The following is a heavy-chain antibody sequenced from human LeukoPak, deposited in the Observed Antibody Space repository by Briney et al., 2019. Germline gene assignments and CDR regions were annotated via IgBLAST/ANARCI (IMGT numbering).Heavy chain of an antibody. CDR1: GGSFSGYY. D-gene: IGHD4-17*01. CDR3: ARGGPKTVTKRGRIPYNWFDP. V-gene: IGHV4-34*01. Sequence: MASETLSLTCAVYGGSFSGYYWSWIRQPPGKGLEWIGEINHSGSTNYNPSLKSRVTISVDTSKNQFSLKLSSVTAADTAVYYCARGGPKTVTKRGRIPYNWFDPWGQGTLVTVSS. J-gene: IGHJ5*02. CDR2: INHSGST.